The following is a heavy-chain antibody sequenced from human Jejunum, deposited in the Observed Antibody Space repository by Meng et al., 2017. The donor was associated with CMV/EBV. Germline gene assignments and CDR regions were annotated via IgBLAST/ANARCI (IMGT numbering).Heavy chain of an antibody. D-gene: IGHD2/OR15-2a*01. V-gene: IGHV7-4-1*02. CDR3: ARGGNFDP. CDR2: ISANTGTP. J-gene: IGHJ5*02. Sequence: AEVTTPGASVKCSCKASGYTFSTYTISWFRQAHGRGLEWMGWISANTGTPTYTQGFTGRFVFSLDTSVSTAYLQISSLKAEDTAVYYCARGGNFDPWGQGTLVTVSS. CDR1: GYTFSTYT.